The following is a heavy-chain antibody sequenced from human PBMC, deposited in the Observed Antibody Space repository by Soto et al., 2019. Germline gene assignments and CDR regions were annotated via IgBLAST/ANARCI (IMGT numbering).Heavy chain of an antibody. Sequence: QVQLQESGPGLVKPSQTLSLTCTVSAGSISSGAYYWSWIRQHPGKGLEWIGYIYYSGSTYYNPSLKSRITISVDTSKNQFALRLSSVTAADAAVSSCAGFGDSFDIWGQGTLVTVSS. J-gene: IGHJ4*02. CDR1: AGSISSGAYY. CDR3: AGFGDSFDI. D-gene: IGHD3-10*01. CDR2: IYYSGST. V-gene: IGHV4-31*03.